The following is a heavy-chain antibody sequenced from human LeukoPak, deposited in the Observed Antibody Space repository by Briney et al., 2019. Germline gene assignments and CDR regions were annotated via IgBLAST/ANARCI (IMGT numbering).Heavy chain of an antibody. J-gene: IGHJ3*02. D-gene: IGHD5-12*01. V-gene: IGHV1-46*01. Sequence: ASVKVSCKASGYTFTSYYMHWVRQAPGQGLEWMGIINPSGGSASYAQKFQGRVTMTRDMSTSTVYMELSSLGSEDTAVYYCAREWMAGAFDIWGQGTMVTVSS. CDR1: GYTFTSYY. CDR2: INPSGGSA. CDR3: AREWMAGAFDI.